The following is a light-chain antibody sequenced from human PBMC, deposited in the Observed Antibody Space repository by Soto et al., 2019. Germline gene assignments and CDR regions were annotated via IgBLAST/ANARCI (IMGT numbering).Light chain of an antibody. Sequence: EIVWTQSPGTLSFYPGERATLSCTASQSVSSNFLAWFQQKPGQAPRLLIYAASSRATGIPDRFSGSGSGTDFTLTISRLEPENFAVYYCQQYGSSPQTFGQGTKVDI. V-gene: IGKV3-20*01. J-gene: IGKJ1*01. CDR3: QQYGSSPQT. CDR1: QSVSSNF. CDR2: AAS.